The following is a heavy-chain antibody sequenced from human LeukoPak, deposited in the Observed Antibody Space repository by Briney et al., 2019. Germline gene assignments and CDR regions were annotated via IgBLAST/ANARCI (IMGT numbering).Heavy chain of an antibody. CDR2: VRYDGSNK. D-gene: IGHD4-17*01. V-gene: IGHV3-30*02. Sequence: GGSLRLSCAASGFTFSSYAMHWVRQAPGKGLEWVAFVRYDGSNKYYADSVRGRFTISRDNSKNTLYLQMNSLRAEDTAVYYCAKGTTVTTYSHFDYRGQGTLVTVSS. CDR3: AKGTTVTTYSHFDY. CDR1: GFTFSSYA. J-gene: IGHJ4*02.